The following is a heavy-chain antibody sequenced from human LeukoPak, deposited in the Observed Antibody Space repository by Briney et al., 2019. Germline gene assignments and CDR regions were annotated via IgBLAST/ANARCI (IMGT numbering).Heavy chain of an antibody. D-gene: IGHD4-17*01. V-gene: IGHV4-31*03. CDR3: ARDKLDYGDSPR. CDR1: GGSISSGGYY. J-gene: IGHJ4*02. CDR2: IYYSGST. Sequence: PSETLSLTCTVSGGSISSGGYYWSWIRQHPGKDLEWIGYIYYSGSTYYNPSLKSRVTISVDTSKNQFSLKLSSVTAADTAVYYCARDKLDYGDSPRWGQGTLVTVSS.